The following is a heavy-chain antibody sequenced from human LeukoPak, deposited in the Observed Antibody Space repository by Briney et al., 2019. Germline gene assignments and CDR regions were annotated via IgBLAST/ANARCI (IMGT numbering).Heavy chain of an antibody. Sequence: PGRSLRLSCAASGFTFSSYGMHWVRQAPGKGLEWVANINQDGSEKYYVDSVKGRFTISRDNAKSSLFLQMNSLRAEDTAVYYCARDDYQLGSYYYGMDVWGQGTTVTVS. D-gene: IGHD2-2*01. CDR3: ARDDYQLGSYYYGMDV. CDR2: INQDGSEK. J-gene: IGHJ6*02. V-gene: IGHV3-7*01. CDR1: GFTFSSYG.